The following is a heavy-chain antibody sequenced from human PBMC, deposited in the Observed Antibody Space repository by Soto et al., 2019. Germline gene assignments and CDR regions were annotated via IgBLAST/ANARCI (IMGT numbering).Heavy chain of an antibody. Sequence: QVQLVQSGPEVKKPGASVKVSCKASGYSFTSYGISWVRQAPGQGLEWMGWMSAYNGNTNYAQKFQDRVTMTTDTSTSTDYMELRSLRSDDTAVYYCARDLHAAYFDYGGQGTLVTVSS. D-gene: IGHD3-16*01. V-gene: IGHV1-18*04. CDR1: GYSFTSYG. CDR3: ARDLHAAYFDY. J-gene: IGHJ4*02. CDR2: MSAYNGNT.